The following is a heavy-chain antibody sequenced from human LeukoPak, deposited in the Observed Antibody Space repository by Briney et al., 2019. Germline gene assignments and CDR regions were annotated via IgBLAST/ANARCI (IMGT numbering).Heavy chain of an antibody. Sequence: GGSLRLSCAASGFTFSSYGMHWVRQAPGKGLEWVAVIWYDGSNKYYADSVKGRFTISRDNSRNTLYLQMNSLRAEDTAVYYCARDSTEDYGMDVWGQGTTVTVSS. CDR1: GFTFSSYG. V-gene: IGHV3-33*01. D-gene: IGHD2-2*01. J-gene: IGHJ6*02. CDR3: ARDSTEDYGMDV. CDR2: IWYDGSNK.